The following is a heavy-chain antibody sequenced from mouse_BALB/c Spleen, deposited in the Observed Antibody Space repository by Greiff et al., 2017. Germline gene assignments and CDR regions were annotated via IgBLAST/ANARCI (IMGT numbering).Heavy chain of an antibody. Sequence: EVKLMESGGGLVKPGGSLKLSCAASGFTFSDYYMYWVRQTPEKRLEWVATISDGGSYTYYPDSVKGRFTISRDNAKNNLYLQMSSLKSEDTAMYYCASGATGAMDYWGQGTSVTVSS. V-gene: IGHV5-4*02. CDR1: GFTFSDYY. CDR2: ISDGGSYT. J-gene: IGHJ4*01. CDR3: ASGATGAMDY.